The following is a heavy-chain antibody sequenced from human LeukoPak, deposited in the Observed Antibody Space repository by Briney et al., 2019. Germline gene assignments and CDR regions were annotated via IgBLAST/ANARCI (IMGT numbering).Heavy chain of an antibody. CDR1: GGSFSGYS. Sequence: PSETLSLTCAVYGGSFSGYSWSWVRQPPGKGLEWIGEINHSGSINYNPSLKSRVTISVDTSKNQFSLKLSSVTAADTAVYYCARGWGDSGYDWSPFQHWGQGTLVTVSS. J-gene: IGHJ1*01. V-gene: IGHV4-34*01. D-gene: IGHD5-12*01. CDR2: INHSGSI. CDR3: ARGWGDSGYDWSPFQH.